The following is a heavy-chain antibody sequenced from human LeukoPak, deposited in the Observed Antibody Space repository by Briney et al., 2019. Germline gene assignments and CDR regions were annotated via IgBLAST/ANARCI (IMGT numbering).Heavy chain of an antibody. V-gene: IGHV3-43*02. CDR2: ISGDGDST. CDR1: GFTFDVYA. J-gene: IGHJ4*02. D-gene: IGHD5/OR15-5a*01. Sequence: GGSLRLSCAASGFTFDVYAMHWVRQAPWKGLEWVSLISGDGDSTYYADSVKGRFTISRDNSKNSLYLQMNSLRTEDTALYYCAKDNWVSTRGHYGFDCWGQGTLVTVSS. CDR3: AKDNWVSTRGHYGFDC.